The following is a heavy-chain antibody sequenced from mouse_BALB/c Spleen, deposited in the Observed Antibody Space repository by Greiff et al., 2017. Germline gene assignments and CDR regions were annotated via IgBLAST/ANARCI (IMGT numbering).Heavy chain of an antibody. V-gene: IGHV1-77*01. CDR1: GYTFTDYV. Sequence: QVQLKQSGPELVKPGASVKMSCKASGYTFTDYVISWVKQRTGQGLEWIGEIYPGSGSTYYNEKFKGKATLTADKSSNTAYMQLSSLTSEDSAVYFCAKVLRPLYFDVWGAGTTVTVSS. CDR3: AKVLRPLYFDV. D-gene: IGHD1-2*01. CDR2: IYPGSGST. J-gene: IGHJ1*01.